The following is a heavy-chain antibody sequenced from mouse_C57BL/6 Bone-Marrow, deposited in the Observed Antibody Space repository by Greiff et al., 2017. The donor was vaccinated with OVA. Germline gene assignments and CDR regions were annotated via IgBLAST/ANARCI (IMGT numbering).Heavy chain of an antibody. CDR1: GYTFTDYE. CDR2: IDPETGGT. D-gene: IGHD1-1*01. J-gene: IGHJ4*01. Sequence: VQLQQSGAELVRPGASVTLSCKASGYTFTDYEMHWVKQTPVHGLAWIGAIDPETGGTAYKQKFKGKAIMTADKSSSTAYMELRSLTSEDSAVYYLYTVVPDAMDYWGQGTSVTVSS. V-gene: IGHV1-15*01. CDR3: YTVVPDAMDY.